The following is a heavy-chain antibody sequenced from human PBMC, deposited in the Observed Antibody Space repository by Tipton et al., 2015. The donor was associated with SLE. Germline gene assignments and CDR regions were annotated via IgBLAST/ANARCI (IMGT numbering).Heavy chain of an antibody. CDR1: GGSISSHY. V-gene: IGHV4-59*11. CDR2: IYYSGST. J-gene: IGHJ4*02. Sequence: TLSLTCTVSGGSISSHYWSWIRHPQGKGLEWIGYIYYSGSTNYNPSLKSRVTISVDTSKNQFSLKLSSVTAADTAVYYCARAGGDSSGWDVDYWGQGTLVTVPS. D-gene: IGHD6-19*01. CDR3: ARAGGDSSGWDVDY.